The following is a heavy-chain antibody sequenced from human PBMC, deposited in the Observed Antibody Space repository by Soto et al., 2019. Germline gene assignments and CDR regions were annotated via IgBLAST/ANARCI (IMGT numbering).Heavy chain of an antibody. V-gene: IGHV4-59*01. CDR1: GGSISSYY. D-gene: IGHD1-26*01. Sequence: SETLSLTCTVSGGSISSYYWSWIRQPPGKGLEWIGYIYYSGSTNYNPSLKSRVTISVDTSKNLFSLKLSSVTAADTAVYYCARLEGADAFDIWGQGTMVTVSS. J-gene: IGHJ3*02. CDR2: IYYSGST. CDR3: ARLEGADAFDI.